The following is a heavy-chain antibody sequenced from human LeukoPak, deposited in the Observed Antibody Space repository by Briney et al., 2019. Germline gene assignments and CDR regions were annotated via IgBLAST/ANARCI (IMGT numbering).Heavy chain of an antibody. CDR1: GFTFSSYG. Sequence: GGSLRLSCAASGFTFSSYGMHWVRQAPGKGLEWVAVISYDGSNKYYADSVKGRFTIPRDNSKNTLYLQMNSLRAEDTAVYYCANRFAYDYVWGSYRYDAFDIWGQGTMVTVSS. CDR3: ANRFAYDYVWGSYRYDAFDI. CDR2: ISYDGSNK. D-gene: IGHD3-16*02. V-gene: IGHV3-30*18. J-gene: IGHJ3*02.